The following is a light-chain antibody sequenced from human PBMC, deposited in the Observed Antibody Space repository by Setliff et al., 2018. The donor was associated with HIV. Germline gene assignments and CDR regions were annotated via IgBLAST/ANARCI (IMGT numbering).Light chain of an antibody. V-gene: IGLV2-14*03. CDR3: NAYTSTRALGI. J-gene: IGLJ2*01. CDR1: SSDVGGYNY. Sequence: QSVLTQPASVSGSPGQSITISCTGTSSDVGGYNYVSWYQQQAGKAPQLIIYDVSYRPSGVSDRFSGSKSGNTASLTISGLQAGDEADYYCNAYTSTRALGIFGGGTQLTVL. CDR2: DVS.